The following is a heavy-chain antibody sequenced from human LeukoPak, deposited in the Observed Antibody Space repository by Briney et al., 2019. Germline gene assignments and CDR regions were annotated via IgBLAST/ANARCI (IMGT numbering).Heavy chain of an antibody. V-gene: IGHV1-2*02. D-gene: IGHD6-19*01. CDR1: GYTFTNYN. Sequence: ASVKVSCKASGYTFTNYNMHWVRQAPGQGLEWMGWINPNSGDTSYAQKFQDRVPMTRDTSVTTAYMEWPRLTPDDTAVYYCASLRLVDYWGQGTLVTVSS. J-gene: IGHJ4*02. CDR2: INPNSGDT. CDR3: ASLRLVDY.